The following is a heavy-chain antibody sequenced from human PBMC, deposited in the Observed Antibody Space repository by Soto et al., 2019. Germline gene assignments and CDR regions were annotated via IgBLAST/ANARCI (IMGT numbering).Heavy chain of an antibody. D-gene: IGHD6-19*01. Sequence: QVQLVESGGGVVQPGRSLRLSCAASGFIFNRYGMHWVRQVPGKGLEWVADIWYDGSNKYYADSVKGRFTISRDNSKNTLYLQMNSLRAEDTAVYYCARDQSSGWAGGMGYWGQGTLVTVSS. CDR3: ARDQSSGWAGGMGY. CDR1: GFIFNRYG. V-gene: IGHV3-33*01. CDR2: IWYDGSNK. J-gene: IGHJ4*02.